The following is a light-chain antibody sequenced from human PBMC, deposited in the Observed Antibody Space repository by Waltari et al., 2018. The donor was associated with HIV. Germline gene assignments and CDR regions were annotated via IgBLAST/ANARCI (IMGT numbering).Light chain of an antibody. CDR1: GIDAGGYNY. Sequence: QSALTQTPSVSASAGQSLTISFPGTGIDAGGYNYVSWYQQHPATAPKLMIYDVSNRPSGVSNRFSGSKSGNTASLTISGLQAEDEADYYCSSYTSSSTSWVFGGGTKLTVL. V-gene: IGLV2-14*03. CDR3: SSYTSSSTSWV. J-gene: IGLJ3*02. CDR2: DVS.